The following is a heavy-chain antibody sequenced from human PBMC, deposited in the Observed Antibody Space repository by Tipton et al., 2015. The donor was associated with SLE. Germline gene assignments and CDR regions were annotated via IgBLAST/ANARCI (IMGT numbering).Heavy chain of an antibody. CDR3: AKDEEGSQEPYYYGMDV. D-gene: IGHD1-14*01. CDR1: GFTFSSYG. Sequence: SLRLSCAASGFTFSSYGMHWVRQAPGKGLEWVAFIRYDGSNKYYADSVKGRFTISRDNSKNTLYLQMNSLRAEDTAVYYCAKDEEGSQEPYYYGMDVWGQGTAVTVSS. J-gene: IGHJ6*02. CDR2: IRYDGSNK. V-gene: IGHV3-30*02.